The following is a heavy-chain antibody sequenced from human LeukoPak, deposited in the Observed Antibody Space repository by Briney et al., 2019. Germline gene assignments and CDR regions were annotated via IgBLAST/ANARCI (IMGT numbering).Heavy chain of an antibody. CDR2: IDSSSSTI. V-gene: IGHV3-11*01. J-gene: IGHJ3*02. CDR1: GFTFSDHY. D-gene: IGHD6-13*01. CDR3: AKEVGSGSSSWYLFPDAFDI. Sequence: AGGSLRLSCAASGFTFSDHYMNWIRQAPGKGLEWVSYIDSSSSTIYYADSVTGRFTISRDNAKNSLYLQMNSLRAEDTAVYYCAKEVGSGSSSWYLFPDAFDIWGQGTMVTVSS.